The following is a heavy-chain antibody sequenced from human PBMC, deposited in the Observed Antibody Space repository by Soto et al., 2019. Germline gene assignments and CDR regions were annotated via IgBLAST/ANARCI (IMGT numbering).Heavy chain of an antibody. J-gene: IGHJ4*02. V-gene: IGHV1-18*04. CDR1: GYTFTSYG. Sequence: ASVKVSCKASGYTFTSYGISWVRQAPGQGLEWMGWISAYNGNTNYAQKLQGRVTMTTDTSTSTAYMELRSLRSDDTAVYYCAKKAGYSGYDPFDYWGQGTLVTVSS. CDR2: ISAYNGNT. CDR3: AKKAGYSGYDPFDY. D-gene: IGHD5-12*01.